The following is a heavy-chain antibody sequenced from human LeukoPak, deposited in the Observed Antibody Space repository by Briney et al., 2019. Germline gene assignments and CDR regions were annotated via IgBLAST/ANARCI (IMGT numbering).Heavy chain of an antibody. V-gene: IGHV1-69*13. D-gene: IGHD2-2*01. Sequence: GASVEVSCKASGGTFSSYAISWVRQAPGQGLEWMGGIIPIFGTANYAQKFQGRVTITADESTSTAYMELSSLRSEDTAVYYCARERGDIVVVPAAGLYNWFDPWGQGTLVTVSS. J-gene: IGHJ5*02. CDR3: ARERGDIVVVPAAGLYNWFDP. CDR2: IIPIFGTA. CDR1: GGTFSSYA.